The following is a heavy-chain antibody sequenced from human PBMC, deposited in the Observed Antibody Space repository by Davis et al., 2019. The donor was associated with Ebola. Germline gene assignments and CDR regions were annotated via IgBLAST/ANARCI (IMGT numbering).Heavy chain of an antibody. J-gene: IGHJ6*02. CDR1: GFTFSSYA. V-gene: IGHV3-23*01. D-gene: IGHD2-2*01. CDR3: AKFYRALGYCSSTSCYDGMDV. Sequence: GGSLRLSCAASGFTFSSYAMSWVRQAPGKGLEWVSAISGSGGSTYYADSVKGRFTISRDNSKNTLYLQMNSLRAEDTAVYYCAKFYRALGYCSSTSCYDGMDVWGQGTTVTVSS. CDR2: ISGSGGST.